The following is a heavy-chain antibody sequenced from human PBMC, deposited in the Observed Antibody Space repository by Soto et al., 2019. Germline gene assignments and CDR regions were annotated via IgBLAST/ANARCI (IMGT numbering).Heavy chain of an antibody. CDR2: ISGSSRTT. CDR1: VFTFRTYA. CDR3: TKDLAAAASEYDNWFEP. D-gene: IGHD6-13*01. Sequence: PVGSLRLSCASSVFTFRTYAMSCVRHSPGKWLEWVSTISGSSRTTDYADSVKGRLTISRDNANNTLYLQMNSLRADDTAVYYCTKDLAAAASEYDNWFEPWGQGTLDNVSS. J-gene: IGHJ5*02. V-gene: IGHV3-23*01.